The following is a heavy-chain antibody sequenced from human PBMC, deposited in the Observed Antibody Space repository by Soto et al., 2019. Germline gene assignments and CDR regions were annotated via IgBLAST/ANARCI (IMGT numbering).Heavy chain of an antibody. D-gene: IGHD2-15*01. CDR2: INHSGST. CDR1: CGSFSGYY. J-gene: IGHJ6*03. Sequence: PSETLSLTCAVYCGSFSGYYWSWIRQPPGKGLERIGEINHSGSTNYNPSLKSRVTISVDTSKNQFSLKLSSVTAADTAVYYCARLAAAPNYYYYMDVWGKGTTVTVSS. CDR3: ARLAAAPNYYYYMDV. V-gene: IGHV4-34*01.